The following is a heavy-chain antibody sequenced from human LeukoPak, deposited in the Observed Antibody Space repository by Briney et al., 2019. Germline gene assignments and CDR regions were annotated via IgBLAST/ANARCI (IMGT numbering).Heavy chain of an antibody. Sequence: GASVKVSCKVSGYTLTELSMHWVRQAPGKGLEWMGGFDPEDGETIYAQKFQGRVTMTEDTSTDTAYMELSSLRSEDTAVYYCAIPYSSGWYEGAFDIWGQGTMVTVSS. D-gene: IGHD6-19*01. CDR1: GYTLTELS. CDR3: AIPYSSGWYEGAFDI. CDR2: FDPEDGET. J-gene: IGHJ3*02. V-gene: IGHV1-24*01.